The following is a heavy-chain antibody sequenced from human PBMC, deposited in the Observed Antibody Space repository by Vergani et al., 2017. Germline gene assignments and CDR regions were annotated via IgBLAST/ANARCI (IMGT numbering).Heavy chain of an antibody. Sequence: EVQLVESGGGLVQPGGSLRLSCAASGFTFSSYWMSWVRQAPGKGLEWVANIKQDGSEKYYVDSVKGRFTISRDNAKNSLYRQMNSLRAEDTAVYDCARDGWLGAAVVDYWGQGTRVTGSS. CDR2: IKQDGSEK. J-gene: IGHJ4*02. CDR3: ARDGWLGAAVVDY. CDR1: GFTFSSYW. D-gene: IGHD3-10*01. V-gene: IGHV3-7*03.